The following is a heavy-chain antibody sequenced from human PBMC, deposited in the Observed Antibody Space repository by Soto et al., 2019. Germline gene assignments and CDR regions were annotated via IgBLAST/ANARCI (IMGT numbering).Heavy chain of an antibody. CDR1: GFTLSSYG. V-gene: IGHV3-33*01. CDR3: ARDDRLVGTTYRSYCFDH. Sequence: QVQLVESGGGVVQPGRSLRLSCVASGFTLSSYGMHGVRQAPGKGLEWVAGIWYDGINKHYADSVKGRFTISRDNSGNTVYLQMSSLRAEDTAVYYCARDDRLVGTTYRSYCFDHWGQGTLVTVSS. J-gene: IGHJ4*02. D-gene: IGHD1-26*01. CDR2: IWYDGINK.